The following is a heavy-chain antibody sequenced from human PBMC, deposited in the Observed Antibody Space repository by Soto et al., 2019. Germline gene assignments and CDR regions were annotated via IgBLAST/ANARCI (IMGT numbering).Heavy chain of an antibody. V-gene: IGHV1-18*04. CDR1: GYTFTSYG. CDR3: ARVQWGYDSSGYYYAY. D-gene: IGHD3-22*01. CDR2: ISAYNGNT. Sequence: QVQLVQSGAEVKKPGASVKVSCKASGYTFTSYGISWVRQAPGQGLEWMGWISAYNGNTNYAKKLQGRVTMTTDTTTRTADKELRRLRPDDTAVYYCARVQWGYDSSGYYYAYWGQGTLVTVSS. J-gene: IGHJ4*02.